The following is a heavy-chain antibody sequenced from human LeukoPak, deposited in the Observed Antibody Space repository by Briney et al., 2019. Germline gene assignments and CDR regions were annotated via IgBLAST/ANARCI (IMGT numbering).Heavy chain of an antibody. Sequence: PSETLSLTCAVYGGSFSGYYWSWIGQPPGKGREGMGEINHSGSTNYNPSLKCRFTISVDTSKNQFSLKLSSVHAADTAVYYCARGTPLHTPPRVYYGSGWPSPWFDSWVQGTLVTVSS. J-gene: IGHJ5*01. CDR3: ARGTPLHTPPRVYYGSGWPSPWFDS. V-gene: IGHV4-34*01. CDR2: INHSGST. CDR1: GGSFSGYY. D-gene: IGHD3-10*01.